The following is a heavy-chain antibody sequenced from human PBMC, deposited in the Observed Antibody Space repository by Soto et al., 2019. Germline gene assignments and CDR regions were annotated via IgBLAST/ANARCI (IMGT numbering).Heavy chain of an antibody. CDR2: FIPIFATA. Sequence: ASVKVSCKASGYTFTSYTITWVRQAPGQGLEWMGRFIPIFATANYAQKLQGRVTMTTDTSTSTAYMELRSLRSDDTAVYYCARNSSDLEFDYWGQGTLVTVSS. CDR3: ARNSSDLEFDY. D-gene: IGHD2-21*01. J-gene: IGHJ4*02. V-gene: IGHV1-18*01. CDR1: GYTFTSYT.